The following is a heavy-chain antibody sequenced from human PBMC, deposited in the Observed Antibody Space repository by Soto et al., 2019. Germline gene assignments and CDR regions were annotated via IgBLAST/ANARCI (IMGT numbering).Heavy chain of an antibody. Sequence: QVQLVQSGAEVKKPGSSVKVSCKASGGTFSSYAISWVRQAPGQGLEWMGGIIPIFGTANYAQKFQGRVTITADKSTSTAYMELISLRSEDTAVYYCARGEGSGSTSWIWFDPWGQGTLVTVSS. CDR2: IIPIFGTA. J-gene: IGHJ5*02. V-gene: IGHV1-69*06. CDR3: ARGEGSGSTSWIWFDP. D-gene: IGHD3-10*01. CDR1: GGTFSSYA.